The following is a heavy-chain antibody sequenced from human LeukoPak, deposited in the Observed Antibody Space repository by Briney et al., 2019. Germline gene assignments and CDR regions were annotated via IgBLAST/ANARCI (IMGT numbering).Heavy chain of an antibody. CDR2: IHTSGDT. CDR3: IVFGDSNH. CDR1: GLTGSHNY. D-gene: IGHD4-17*01. Sequence: GGSLRLSCAASGLTGSHNYVSWVRQAPGKGLEWVSAIHTSGDTCYADSVKGRFTIFRDTSKNTLYLQINSLRVEDTAVYYCIVFGDSNHWGQGTLVTVSS. J-gene: IGHJ5*02. V-gene: IGHV3-53*01.